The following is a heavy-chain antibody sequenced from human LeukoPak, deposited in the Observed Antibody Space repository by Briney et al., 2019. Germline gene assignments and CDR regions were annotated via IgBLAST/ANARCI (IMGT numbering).Heavy chain of an antibody. D-gene: IGHD4-11*01. CDR3: ARYRPNPSLDY. CDR2: IYSGGST. V-gene: IGHV3-53*01. CDR1: GFTVSSNY. J-gene: IGHJ4*02. Sequence: TGGSLRLSCAASGFTVSSNYMSWVRQAPGKGLEWVSVIYSGGSTYYADSVKGRFTISRDNSKNKLYLQTNSLRAEDTAVYYCARYRPNPSLDYWGQGTLVTVSS.